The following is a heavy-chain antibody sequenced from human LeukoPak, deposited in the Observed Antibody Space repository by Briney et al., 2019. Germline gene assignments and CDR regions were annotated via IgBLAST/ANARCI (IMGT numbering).Heavy chain of an antibody. Sequence: ASVKVSCKASGGTFSSYAISWVRQAPGQGLEWMGGIIPIFGTANYAQKFQGRVTITADESTSTAYMELSSLRSEDTAVYYCARDPEDYGTLGAFDIWGQGTMVTVSS. J-gene: IGHJ3*02. D-gene: IGHD4-17*01. CDR3: ARDPEDYGTLGAFDI. V-gene: IGHV1-69*01. CDR1: GGTFSSYA. CDR2: IIPIFGTA.